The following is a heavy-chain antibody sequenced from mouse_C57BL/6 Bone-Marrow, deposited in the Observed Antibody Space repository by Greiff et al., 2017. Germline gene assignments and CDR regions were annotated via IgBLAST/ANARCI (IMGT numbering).Heavy chain of an antibody. D-gene: IGHD2-3*01. CDR1: GFTFSDYY. V-gene: IGHV5-16*01. CDR3: AREGVYDGYYRWYIDV. Sequence: EVKLMESEGGLVQPGSSMKLSCTASGFTFSDYYMAWVRQVPEKGLEWVANINYDGSSTYYLDSLKSRFIISRDNAKNILYLQMRSRKSEDTATYYCAREGVYDGYYRWYIDVWGTGTTVTVSS. CDR2: INYDGSST. J-gene: IGHJ1*03.